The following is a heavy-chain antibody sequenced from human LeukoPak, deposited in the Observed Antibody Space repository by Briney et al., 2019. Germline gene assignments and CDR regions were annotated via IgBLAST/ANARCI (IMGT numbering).Heavy chain of an antibody. CDR3: ARAAADENSWYFFDY. CDR2: IHYSGIT. J-gene: IGHJ4*02. Sequence: SQTLSLTCTVSGDSISSGDHYWSWIRQPPGKGLEWIVYIHYSGITYYNPSLKSRVIISVDMSKNQFSLSLNSLTAADSAVYYCARAAADENSWYFFDYWGQGTLVTVSS. V-gene: IGHV4-30-4*01. D-gene: IGHD1/OR15-1a*01. CDR1: GDSISSGDHY.